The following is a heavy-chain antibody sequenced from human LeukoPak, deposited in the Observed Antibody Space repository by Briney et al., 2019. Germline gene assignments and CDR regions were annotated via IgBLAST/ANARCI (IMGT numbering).Heavy chain of an antibody. J-gene: IGHJ6*03. CDR3: ARDGGTIAAAGKGDYMDV. V-gene: IGHV4-61*02. Sequence: PSETLSLTCTVSGGSISSGSYYWSWIRQPAGKGLEWIGRIYTSGSTNYNPSLKSRVTISVDTSKNQFSLKLSSVTAADTAVYYCARDGGTIAAAGKGDYMDVWGKGTTVTVSS. D-gene: IGHD6-13*01. CDR2: IYTSGST. CDR1: GGSISSGSYY.